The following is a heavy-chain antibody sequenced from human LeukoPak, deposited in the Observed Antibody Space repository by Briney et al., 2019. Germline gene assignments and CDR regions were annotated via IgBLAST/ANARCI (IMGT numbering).Heavy chain of an antibody. CDR1: GGSISSYY. CDR2: IYYSGST. J-gene: IGHJ4*02. V-gene: IGHV4-59*01. Sequence: KPSETLSLTCTVSGGSISSYYWSWIRQPPGKGLEWIGYIYYSGSTNYNPSLKSRVTISVDTSKNQFSLKLSSVTAADTAVYYCARDVGYCSSTSCSDYWGQGTLVTVSS. D-gene: IGHD2-2*01. CDR3: ARDVGYCSSTSCSDY.